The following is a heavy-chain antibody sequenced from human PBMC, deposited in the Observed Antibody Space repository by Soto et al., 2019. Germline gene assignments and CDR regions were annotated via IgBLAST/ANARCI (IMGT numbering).Heavy chain of an antibody. CDR3: ASVQIAVVVAGVRVDS. J-gene: IGHJ5*01. V-gene: IGHV1-18*01. CDR2: INPYNGKT. Sequence: QVQLVQSGAEVKPPGASVKVSCKASGYTFSTYGSCWVRQAPGQGPEVMGWINPYNGKTNDGQNFQGRVTMTTEPSSRTAYMELRSLRSDDTAVYYCASVQIAVVVAGVRVDSWGQGTLVTVSS. CDR1: GYTFSTYG. D-gene: IGHD2-15*01.